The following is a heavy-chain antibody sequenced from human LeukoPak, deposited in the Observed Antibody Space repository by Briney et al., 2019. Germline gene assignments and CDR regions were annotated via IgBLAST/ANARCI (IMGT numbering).Heavy chain of an antibody. CDR1: GYTFTCYY. V-gene: IGHV1-2*04. CDR2: INPNSGGT. D-gene: IGHD6-13*01. CDR3: ARMMYSRGGYYFDY. J-gene: IGHJ4*02. Sequence: ASVKVSCKASGYTFTCYYMHWVRQAPGQGLEWMGWINPNSGGTNYAQKFQGWVTMTRDTSISTAYMELSRLRSDDTAVYYCARMMYSRGGYYFDYWGQGTLVTVSS.